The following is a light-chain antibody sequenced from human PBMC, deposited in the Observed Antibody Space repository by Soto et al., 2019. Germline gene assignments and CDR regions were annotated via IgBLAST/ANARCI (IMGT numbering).Light chain of an antibody. Sequence: QSALTQPPSASGSPGQSVTISCTGTSSDVGGYNHVSWYQQHPGKAPKVVIYEVTKRPSGVPDRFSGSKSGNTASLTVSGLQAEDEADYYCQSYDSSLSGWVFGGGTKVTVL. V-gene: IGLV2-8*01. J-gene: IGLJ3*02. CDR1: SSDVGGYNH. CDR2: EVT. CDR3: QSYDSSLSGWV.